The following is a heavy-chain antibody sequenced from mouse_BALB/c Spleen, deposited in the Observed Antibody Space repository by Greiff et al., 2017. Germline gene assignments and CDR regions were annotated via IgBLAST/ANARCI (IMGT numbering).Heavy chain of an antibody. J-gene: IGHJ4*01. Sequence: EVKLVESGGGLVQPGGSRKLSCAASGFTFSSFGMHWVRQAPEKGLEWVAYISSGSSTIYYADTVKGRFTISRDNPKNTLFLQMTSLRSEDTAMYYCARSRGNPYYYAMDYRGQGTSVTVSS. D-gene: IGHD2-1*01. V-gene: IGHV5-17*02. CDR3: ARSRGNPYYYAMDY. CDR1: GFTFSSFG. CDR2: ISSGSSTI.